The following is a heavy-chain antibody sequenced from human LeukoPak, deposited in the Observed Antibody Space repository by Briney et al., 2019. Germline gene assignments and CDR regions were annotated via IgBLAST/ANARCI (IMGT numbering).Heavy chain of an antibody. CDR2: IIPIFGTA. J-gene: IGHJ4*02. D-gene: IGHD3-3*01. V-gene: IGHV1-69*13. CDR3: AREAFTIFGVVSYFDY. CDR1: GGTFSSYA. Sequence: SVTVSCTASGGTFSSYAISWVRQAPGQGLEWMGGIIPIFGTANYAQKFQGRVTITADESTSTAYMELSSLRSEDTAVYYCAREAFTIFGVVSYFDYWGQGTLVTVSS.